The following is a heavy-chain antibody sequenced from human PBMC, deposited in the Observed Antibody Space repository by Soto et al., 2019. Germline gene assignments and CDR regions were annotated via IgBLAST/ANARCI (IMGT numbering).Heavy chain of an antibody. CDR2: IVPLFERT. Sequence: QVHLVQSGAQVKKPGSSVRVSCRASGGTVSDYAINWVRQAPGQGLEWVGGIVPLFERTEYAQSLQGRVTITADKFKTIFYMELRSLRSDDTAVYYCSRARYCTSPSCYNHYYYGMDIWGQGTTVSVSS. CDR3: SRARYCTSPSCYNHYYYGMDI. D-gene: IGHD2-2*02. CDR1: GGTVSDYA. J-gene: IGHJ6*02. V-gene: IGHV1-69*06.